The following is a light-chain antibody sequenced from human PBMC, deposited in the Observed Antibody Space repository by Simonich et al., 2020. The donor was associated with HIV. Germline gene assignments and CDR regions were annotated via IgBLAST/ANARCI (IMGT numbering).Light chain of an antibody. CDR3: MQSIQLLFT. CDR1: QSLVPIDGNPY. CDR2: KES. V-gene: IGKV2-30*02. Sequence: DIVMTQSPLSLPFTLVQPSSISCRTSQSLVPIDGNPYLNLYPPRPGQSPRRLIYKESNRDSGGPDRFRGSGSGTDFTLKISRVEAEDVGVYYCMQSIQLLFTFGPGTKVDIK. J-gene: IGKJ3*01.